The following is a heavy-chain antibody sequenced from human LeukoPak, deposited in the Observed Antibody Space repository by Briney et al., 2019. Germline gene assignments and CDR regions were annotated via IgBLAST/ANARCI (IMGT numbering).Heavy chain of an antibody. J-gene: IGHJ4*02. CDR2: FYYSGST. CDR1: GGSVSSYY. V-gene: IGHV4-59*02. D-gene: IGHD5-18*01. CDR3: ARGPGGYSYGYYFDY. Sequence: PSETLSLTCAVSGGSVSSYYWSWIRQPSGKGLEWIGFFYYSGSTNYNPSLKSRVTISVDTSKNHFSLKLSSVTAADTAVYYCARGPGGYSYGYYFDYWGQGTLVTVSS.